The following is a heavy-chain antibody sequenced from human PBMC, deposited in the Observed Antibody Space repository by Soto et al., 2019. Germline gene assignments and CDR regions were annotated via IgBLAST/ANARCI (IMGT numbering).Heavy chain of an antibody. J-gene: IGHJ4*02. Sequence: GGSLTLSCAACGFTFSSYALSCENQAPGKGLEWVSAISGSGGSTYYADSVKGRFTISRDNSKNTLYLQMNSLRAEDTAVYYWAKGDPRSVFDYWGQGTLVTVSS. V-gene: IGHV3-23*01. CDR3: AKGDPRSVFDY. CDR1: GFTFSSYA. CDR2: ISGSGGST.